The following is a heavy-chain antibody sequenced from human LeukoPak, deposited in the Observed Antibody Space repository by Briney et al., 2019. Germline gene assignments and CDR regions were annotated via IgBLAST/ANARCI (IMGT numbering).Heavy chain of an antibody. CDR2: ISNDITTT. CDR3: VTLDSGSLF. CDR1: GFPFTNNP. V-gene: IGHV3-48*01. J-gene: IGHJ4*02. Sequence: GGSLRLSCVVSGFPFTNNPMNWVRQAPGKGLEWVSYISNDITTTYYAESVKGRFTISRDNAKNSLYLQMNSLRVEDTAFYYCVTLDSGSLFWGQGTLVTVSS. D-gene: IGHD3-10*01.